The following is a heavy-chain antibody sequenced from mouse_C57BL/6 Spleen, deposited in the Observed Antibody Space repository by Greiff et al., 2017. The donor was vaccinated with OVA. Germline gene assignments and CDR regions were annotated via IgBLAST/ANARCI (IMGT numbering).Heavy chain of an antibody. D-gene: IGHD1-1*01. V-gene: IGHV1-81*01. CDR3: ASTYYYGNSYGNY. Sequence: QVQLMQSGAELARPGASVKLSCKASGYTFTSYGISWVKQSPGQGLEWMGEIYPRSGNTYYQEKVKGKITLTTDNTYNKQYMELRSLTSEDSAVYFCASTYYYGNSYGNYWGQGTTLTGSS. CDR1: GYTFTSYG. CDR2: IYPRSGNT. J-gene: IGHJ2*01.